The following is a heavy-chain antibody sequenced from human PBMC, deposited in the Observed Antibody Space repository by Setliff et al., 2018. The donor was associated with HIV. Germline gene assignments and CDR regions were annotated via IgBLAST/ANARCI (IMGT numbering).Heavy chain of an antibody. CDR1: GYTFTSYT. D-gene: IGHD6-13*01. CDR3: ARGITAAGTGFGY. V-gene: IGHV1-3*01. CDR2: INAGNGNT. Sequence: SVKVSCKASGYTFTSYTVHWVRQAPGQRLEWMGWINAGNGNTKYSQNLQGRVTITRDTSASTAYMELSSLRSEHTAVYYCARGITAAGTGFGYWGQGTLVTVSS. J-gene: IGHJ4*02.